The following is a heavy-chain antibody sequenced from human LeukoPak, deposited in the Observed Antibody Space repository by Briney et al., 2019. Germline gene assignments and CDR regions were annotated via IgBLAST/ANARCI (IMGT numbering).Heavy chain of an antibody. D-gene: IGHD3-3*01. J-gene: IGHJ3*02. CDR2: IYYRGST. CDR1: GGSISSSSYY. Sequence: SETLSLTCTVSGGSISSSSYYWGWIRQPPGKGLEWIGSIYYRGSTYYNPSLKSRVTISVDTSKNQFSLKLSSVTAADTAVYYCARDTKTIFGVPGLGFDIWGQGTMVTVSS. V-gene: IGHV4-39*07. CDR3: ARDTKTIFGVPGLGFDI.